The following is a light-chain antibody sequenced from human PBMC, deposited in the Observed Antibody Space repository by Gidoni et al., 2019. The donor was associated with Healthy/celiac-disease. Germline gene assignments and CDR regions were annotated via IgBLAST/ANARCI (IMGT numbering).Light chain of an antibody. V-gene: IGLV3-1*01. J-gene: IGLJ3*02. Sequence: SYELTQPPSVSVSPGQTASITCSGDKVGDKYACWYQQKPGQSPVLVIYQYSKRPSGIPERFTGSNSGNTATLTISGTQAMDEADYYCQAWDSSTAEFGGGTKLTVL. CDR3: QAWDSSTAE. CDR2: QYS. CDR1: KVGDKY.